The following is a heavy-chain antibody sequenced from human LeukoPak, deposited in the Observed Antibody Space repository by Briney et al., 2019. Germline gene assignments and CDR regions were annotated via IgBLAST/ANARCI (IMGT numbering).Heavy chain of an antibody. CDR1: GYTFTGYY. CDR3: ARASPYYYDSSGYSEDFDY. Sequence: PAASVKVSCKASGYTFTGYYMHWVRQAPGQGLEWMGWINPNSGGTNYAQKFQGRVTMTRDTSISTAYMELSRLRSDDTAVYYCARASPYYYDSSGYSEDFDYWGQGTLVTVSS. CDR2: INPNSGGT. V-gene: IGHV1-2*02. J-gene: IGHJ4*02. D-gene: IGHD3-22*01.